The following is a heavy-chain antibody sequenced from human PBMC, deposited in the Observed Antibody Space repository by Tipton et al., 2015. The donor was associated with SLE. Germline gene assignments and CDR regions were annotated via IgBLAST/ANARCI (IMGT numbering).Heavy chain of an antibody. J-gene: IGHJ4*02. Sequence: SLRLSCAASGFTFSSYWMSWVRQAPGKGLEWVANIKQDGSEKYYVDSVKGRFTISRDNAKNSLYLQMNSLRAEDTAVYYCAREPPPRSSSTSPTDYWGQGTLVTVSS. CDR1: GFTFSSYW. V-gene: IGHV3-7*01. D-gene: IGHD2-2*01. CDR2: IKQDGSEK. CDR3: AREPPPRSSSTSPTDY.